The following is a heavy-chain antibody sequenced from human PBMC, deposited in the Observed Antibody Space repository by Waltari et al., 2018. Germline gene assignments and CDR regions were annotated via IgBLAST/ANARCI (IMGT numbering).Heavy chain of an antibody. V-gene: IGHV4-39*01. CDR1: Y. CDR2: ISYAGTT. J-gene: IGHJ3*01. CDR3: ATYIGASVGTAAFDV. Sequence: YGGWIRRPPGRGLEWIGTISYAGTTHTNPSLRSRLTMSRDTSKNQLSLTLGSTTAADTAVYYCATYIGASVGTAAFDVWGQGTMVTVAS. D-gene: IGHD5-12*01.